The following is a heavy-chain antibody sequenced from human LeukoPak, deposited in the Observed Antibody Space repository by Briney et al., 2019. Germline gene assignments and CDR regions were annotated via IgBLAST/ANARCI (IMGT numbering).Heavy chain of an antibody. CDR3: ARRTWGLQGYYYMDV. CDR2: INHSGST. D-gene: IGHD7-27*01. Sequence: KPSETLSLTCAVYGGSFSGYYWSWIRQPPGKGLEWIGEINHSGSTNYNPSLKSRVTISVDTSKNQFSLKLSSVTAADTAVYYCARRTWGLQGYYYMDVWGKGTTVTVSS. V-gene: IGHV4-34*01. J-gene: IGHJ6*03. CDR1: GGSFSGYY.